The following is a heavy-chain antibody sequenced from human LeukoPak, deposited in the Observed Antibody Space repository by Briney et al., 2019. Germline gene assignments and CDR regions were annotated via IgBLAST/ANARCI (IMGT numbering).Heavy chain of an antibody. CDR2: INPNSGGT. V-gene: IGHV1-2*02. J-gene: IGHJ6*03. CDR1: GYIFTGYY. D-gene: IGHD3-22*01. CDR3: ARGVGILLQGDYFYYMNV. Sequence: EASVKVSCKASGYIFTGYYMHWVRQAPGQGLEWMGWINPNSGGTNYAQKFRGRVTMTRDTSISTAYMELSRLRSDDTAVYFCARGVGILLQGDYFYYMNVWGKGTTVTVSS.